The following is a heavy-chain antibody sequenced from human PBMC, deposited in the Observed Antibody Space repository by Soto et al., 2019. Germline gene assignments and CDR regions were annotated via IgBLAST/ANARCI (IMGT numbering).Heavy chain of an antibody. J-gene: IGHJ4*02. CDR1: GFTFSSYG. Sequence: QVQLVESGGGVVQPGRSLRLSCAASGFTFSSYGMHWVRQAPGKGLEWVAVISYDGSNKYYADSVKGRFTISRDNSKNTLYLQMNSLRAEDTAVYYCANGDFDYWGLGTLVTVSS. CDR2: ISYDGSNK. CDR3: ANGDFDY. D-gene: IGHD2-21*01. V-gene: IGHV3-30*18.